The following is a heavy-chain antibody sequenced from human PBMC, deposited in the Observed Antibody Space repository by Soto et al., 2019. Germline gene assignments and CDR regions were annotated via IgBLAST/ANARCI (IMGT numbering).Heavy chain of an antibody. V-gene: IGHV3-23*01. D-gene: IGHD6-13*01. CDR3: AKDGDSSSRPFDC. CDR1: GFTFSSYA. Sequence: GGSLRLSCAASGFTFSSYAMSWVRQAPGKGLEWVSAITDSGVTTYYADSVKGRFTISRDNSKNTPYLQMNSLRAEDTAVYYCAKDGDSSSRPFDCWGQGTLVTVSS. CDR2: ITDSGVTT. J-gene: IGHJ4*02.